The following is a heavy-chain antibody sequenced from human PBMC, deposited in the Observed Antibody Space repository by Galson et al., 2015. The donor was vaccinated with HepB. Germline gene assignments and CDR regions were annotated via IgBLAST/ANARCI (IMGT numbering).Heavy chain of an antibody. Sequence: SVKVSCKVSGYTLTELSMHWVRQAPGKGLEWMGGFDPEDGGTKYSQKFQGRVTITRDTSASTAYMGLSSLRSEDTAVYYCARVRSSSVGGDYFDYWGQGTLVTVSS. CDR3: ARVRSSSVGGDYFDY. D-gene: IGHD6-6*01. CDR1: GYTLTELS. J-gene: IGHJ4*02. CDR2: FDPEDGGT. V-gene: IGHV1-24*01.